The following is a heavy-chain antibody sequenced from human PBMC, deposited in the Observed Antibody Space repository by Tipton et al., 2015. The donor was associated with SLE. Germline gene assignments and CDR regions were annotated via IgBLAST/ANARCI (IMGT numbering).Heavy chain of an antibody. D-gene: IGHD3-22*01. V-gene: IGHV4-38-2*02. Sequence: GLVKPSGTLSLTCSVSGFSVSSGYYWGWIRQPPGKGLEWIGTFYHSGTTYYSSSLKSRVTMSVDTSKNQLSLNLGSLTAADTAIYYCARVHAAGDYDSSGFSNWGQGALVTVSS. CDR1: GFSVSSGYY. CDR2: FYHSGTT. J-gene: IGHJ4*02. CDR3: ARVHAAGDYDSSGFSN.